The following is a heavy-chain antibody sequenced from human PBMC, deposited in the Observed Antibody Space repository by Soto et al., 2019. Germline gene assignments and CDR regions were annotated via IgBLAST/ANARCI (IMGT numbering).Heavy chain of an antibody. CDR3: ARSGRDYPARNWCGP. D-gene: IGHD3-10*01. V-gene: IGHV1-18*01. Sequence: QLVQSGVEMKNPGASVKVSCKASGYTFTSYGISWVRQAPGQGLEWMGWISGFNDDTNHAQKFQGRVTVTKDTSTRTAYMELRSLKSDDTAMYYCARSGRDYPARNWCGPGGQGTLVIVSS. CDR1: GYTFTSYG. J-gene: IGHJ5*02. CDR2: ISGFNDDT.